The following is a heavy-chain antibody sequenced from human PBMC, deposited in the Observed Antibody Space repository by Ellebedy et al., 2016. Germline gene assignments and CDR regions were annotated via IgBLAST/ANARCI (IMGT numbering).Heavy chain of an antibody. V-gene: IGHV1-8*01. J-gene: IGHJ4*02. CDR3: ARGTVTTRTVDY. Sequence: ASVKVSXXASGYTFTSYDINWVRQATGQGLEWMGWMNPNSGNTGYAQKFQGRVTMTRNTSISTAYMELSSLRSEDTAVYYCARGTVTTRTVDYWGQGTLVTVSS. D-gene: IGHD4-17*01. CDR2: MNPNSGNT. CDR1: GYTFTSYD.